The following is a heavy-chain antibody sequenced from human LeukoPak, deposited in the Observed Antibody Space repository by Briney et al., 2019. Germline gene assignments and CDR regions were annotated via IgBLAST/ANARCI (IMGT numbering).Heavy chain of an antibody. CDR1: GFTFSSYG. D-gene: IGHD1-7*01. CDR3: ARDRNYRPGYFDL. V-gene: IGHV3-33*01. Sequence: TGGSLRLSCAASGFTFSSYGMHWVRQAPGKGLEWVAVIWYDGSNKYYADSVKGRFTISGDNSKNTLYLQMNSLRAEDTAVYYCARDRNYRPGYFDLWGRGTLVTVSS. CDR2: IWYDGSNK. J-gene: IGHJ2*01.